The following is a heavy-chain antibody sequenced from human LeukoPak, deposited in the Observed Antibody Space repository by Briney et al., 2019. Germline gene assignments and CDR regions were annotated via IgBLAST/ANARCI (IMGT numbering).Heavy chain of an antibody. CDR1: GYIFIGHY. V-gene: IGHV1-2*02. D-gene: IGHD1-26*01. CDR3: AREWELRWFDP. Sequence: ASVKVSCKAPGYIFIGHYMHWVRQAPGQGLEWMGWINPKSGGAHYAQKFQGRVTMTRDTSISTAYMELSRLRSDDTAVYYCAREWELRWFDPWGQGTLVTVSS. J-gene: IGHJ5*02. CDR2: INPKSGGA.